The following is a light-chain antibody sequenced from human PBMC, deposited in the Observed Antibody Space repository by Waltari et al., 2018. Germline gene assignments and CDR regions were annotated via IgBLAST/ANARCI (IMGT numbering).Light chain of an antibody. V-gene: IGLV3-25*03. CDR3: QSAERSGTYMV. CDR1: ASTTHY. Sequence: SYELTQPPSVSVSPGQTARNTCSADASTTHYAYWYHKKAGQAPVMVMFKLTERPSGIPERFSGSSSGTTVTLTIGGVQAEDEADYYCQSAERSGTYMVFGGGTKVTVL. J-gene: IGLJ2*01. CDR2: KLT.